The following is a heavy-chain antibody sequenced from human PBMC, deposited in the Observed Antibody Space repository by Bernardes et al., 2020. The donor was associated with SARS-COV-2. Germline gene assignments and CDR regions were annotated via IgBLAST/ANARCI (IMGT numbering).Heavy chain of an antibody. CDR2: ISSSGSSI. J-gene: IGHJ4*02. CDR1: GFTFSDYY. CDR3: GRVPYSSSSGVDY. D-gene: IGHD6-6*01. Sequence: SLRLSCAASGFTFSDYYMSWIRQAPGKGLEWLSYISSSGSSIYYAASVKGRFTISRDNAKNSLYLQMSSLRAEDRAVYYCGRVPYSSSSGVDYWGQGTLVTVSA. V-gene: IGHV3-11*01.